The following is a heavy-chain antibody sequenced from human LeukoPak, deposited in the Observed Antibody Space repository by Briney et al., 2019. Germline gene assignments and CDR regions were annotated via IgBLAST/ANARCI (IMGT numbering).Heavy chain of an antibody. V-gene: IGHV3-33*01. CDR3: ARERGGQDWDFDL. J-gene: IGHJ2*01. D-gene: IGHD3-10*01. CDR2: IWDDGSNK. Sequence: HAGGSLRLSCAASGLNFNDYDMDWVRQAPGKGPEWVAVIWDDGSNKYYAESVKGRFTISRDISKNMLYLQMNSLRVEDTAVYYCARERGGQDWDFDLWGRGTLVTVSS. CDR1: GLNFNDYD.